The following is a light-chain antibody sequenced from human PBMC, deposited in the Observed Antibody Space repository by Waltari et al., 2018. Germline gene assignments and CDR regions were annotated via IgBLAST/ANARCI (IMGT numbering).Light chain of an antibody. Sequence: QSALTQPASVSGSPGQSITIPCTGTSSDVGTYAYVSWYQQHPGKAPKLMIYDVTKRPSGIANRFSGSKSGNTASLTISGLQAEDEADYYCSSYTTSSTVYVFGTGTKVTVL. V-gene: IGLV2-14*03. CDR3: SSYTTSSTVYV. CDR2: DVT. J-gene: IGLJ1*01. CDR1: SSDVGTYAY.